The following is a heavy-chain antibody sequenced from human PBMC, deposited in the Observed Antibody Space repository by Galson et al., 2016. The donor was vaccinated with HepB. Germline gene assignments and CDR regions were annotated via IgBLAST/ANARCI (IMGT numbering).Heavy chain of an antibody. Sequence: SLRLSCAASGFNFSSYGMHWVRQAPGKGLDWVAFIWGDGTQKFYGDSVKGRFTISRDNSKTTVSLHMFSLRVDDTAVYYCARGPPFDSWGQGTLVTVSS. CDR2: IWGDGTQK. V-gene: IGHV3-33*01. CDR1: GFNFSSYG. CDR3: ARGPPFDS. J-gene: IGHJ4*02.